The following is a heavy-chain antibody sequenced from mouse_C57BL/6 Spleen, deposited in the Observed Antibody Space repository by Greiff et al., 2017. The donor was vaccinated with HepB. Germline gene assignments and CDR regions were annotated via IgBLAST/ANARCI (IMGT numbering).Heavy chain of an antibody. CDR3: ARRDYDDY. D-gene: IGHD2-4*01. J-gene: IGHJ2*01. V-gene: IGHV1-59*01. CDR1: GYTFTSYW. Sequence: QVQLKQPGAELVRPGTSVKLSCKASGYTFTSYWMHWVKQRPGQGLEWIGVIDPSDSYTNYNQKFKGKATLTVDTSSSTAYMQLSSLTSEDSAVYYCARRDYDDYWGQGTTLTVSS. CDR2: IDPSDSYT.